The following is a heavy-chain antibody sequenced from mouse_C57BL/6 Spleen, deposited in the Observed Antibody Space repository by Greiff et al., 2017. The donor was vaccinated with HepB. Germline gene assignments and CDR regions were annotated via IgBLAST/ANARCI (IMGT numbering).Heavy chain of an antibody. D-gene: IGHD2-3*01. V-gene: IGHV1-66*01. J-gene: IGHJ2*01. Sequence: QVQLKQSGPELVKPGASVKISCKASGYSFTSYYIHWVKQRPGQGLEWIGWIYPGSGNTKYNEKLKGKATLTADTSSSTANMQLSSLTSEDSAVYYCARSRGVYDGYPYWGQGTTLTVSS. CDR2: IYPGSGNT. CDR1: GYSFTSYY. CDR3: ARSRGVYDGYPY.